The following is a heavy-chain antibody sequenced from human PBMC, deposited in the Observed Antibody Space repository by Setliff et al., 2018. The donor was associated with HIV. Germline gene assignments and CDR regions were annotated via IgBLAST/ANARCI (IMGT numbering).Heavy chain of an antibody. CDR2: IYPGDSDT. J-gene: IGHJ3*02. D-gene: IGHD6-13*01. Sequence: GESLKISCKGSGYSFTSYWIGWVRQMPGNGLEWMGIIYPGDSDTRYSPSFQGQVTISADKSISTAYLQWSSLKASDTAMYYCASQQLVESDAFDIWGQGTMVTVSS. CDR3: ASQQLVESDAFDI. CDR1: GYSFTSYW. V-gene: IGHV5-51*01.